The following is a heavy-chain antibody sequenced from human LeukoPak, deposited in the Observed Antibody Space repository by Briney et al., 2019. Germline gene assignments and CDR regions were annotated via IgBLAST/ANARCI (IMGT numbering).Heavy chain of an antibody. D-gene: IGHD1-26*01. J-gene: IGHJ6*02. CDR1: GFTFSTYA. Sequence: GRSLRLSCAASGFTFSTYAMHWVRQAPGKGLEWVAVISYDGSNEYYADSVKGRFTISRDNSKNTLYLQMNSLRAEDTAVYYCARDDGSGTTHYYYGMDVWGQGTTVTVSS. CDR3: ARDDGSGTTHYYYGMDV. V-gene: IGHV3-30*03. CDR2: ISYDGSNE.